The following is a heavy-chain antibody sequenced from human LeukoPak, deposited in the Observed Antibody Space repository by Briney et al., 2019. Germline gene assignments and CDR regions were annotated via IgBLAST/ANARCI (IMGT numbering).Heavy chain of an antibody. D-gene: IGHD3-22*01. CDR1: GFSLSTSGVG. J-gene: IGHJ4*02. V-gene: IGHV2-5*01. Sequence: SGPTLVKTTQTLTLTCTFSGFSLSTSGVGVDWIRQPPGKALEWLALIYWNDDKRYSPSLKSRLTITKDTSKNQVVLTMTNMHPLDTATYYCAHSWFYDSSGYPFDYWGQGTLVTVSS. CDR3: AHSWFYDSSGYPFDY. CDR2: IYWNDDK.